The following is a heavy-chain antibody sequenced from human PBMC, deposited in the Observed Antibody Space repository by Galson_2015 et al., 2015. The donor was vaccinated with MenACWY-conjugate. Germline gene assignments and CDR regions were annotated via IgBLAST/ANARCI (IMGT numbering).Heavy chain of an antibody. CDR3: ARALAYCGGDCYSHFQH. V-gene: IGHV1-69*13. CDR2: IIPIFGTA. J-gene: IGHJ1*01. Sequence: SVKVSCKASGGTFSSYAISWVRQAPGQGLEWMGGIIPIFGTANYAQKFQGRVTITADESTSTAYMELSSLRSEDTAVYYCARALAYCGGDCYSHFQHWGQGTLVTVSS. CDR1: GGTFSSYA. D-gene: IGHD2-21*02.